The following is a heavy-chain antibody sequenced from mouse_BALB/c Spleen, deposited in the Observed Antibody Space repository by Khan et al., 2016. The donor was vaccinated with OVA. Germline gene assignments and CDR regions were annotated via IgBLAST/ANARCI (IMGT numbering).Heavy chain of an antibody. V-gene: IGHV2-3*01. CDR2: IWGDGST. Sequence: QVQLKESGPGLVAPSQSLSITCSVSGFSLTSYGVNWVRQPPGKGLEWLGVIWGDGSTNYHSTLKSRLIISKDNSKRQLFLTLNSLQTDDTATYYCAKFTPDYYSMDYWGQGTSVTVSS. J-gene: IGHJ4*01. CDR3: AKFTPDYYSMDY. D-gene: IGHD1-1*01. CDR1: GFSLTSYG.